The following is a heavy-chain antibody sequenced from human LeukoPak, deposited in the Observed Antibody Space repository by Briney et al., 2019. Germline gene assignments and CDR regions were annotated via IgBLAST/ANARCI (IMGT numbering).Heavy chain of an antibody. V-gene: IGHV3-9*01. J-gene: IGHJ4*02. Sequence: PGGSLRLSCAASGFTFDDYAMHWVRHAPGKGLEWVSGISWNSGSIGYADSVKGRFTISRDNAKNSLYLQMNSLRAEDTALYYCAKAKTGTVTGRIDYWGQGTLVTVSS. CDR1: GFTFDDYA. CDR3: AKAKTGTVTGRIDY. CDR2: ISWNSGSI. D-gene: IGHD1-14*01.